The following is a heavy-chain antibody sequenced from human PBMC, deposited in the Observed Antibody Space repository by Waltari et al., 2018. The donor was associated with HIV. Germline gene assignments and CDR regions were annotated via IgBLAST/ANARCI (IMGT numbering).Heavy chain of an antibody. D-gene: IGHD1-26*01. V-gene: IGHV1-24*01. Sequence: VQLIQSTSEVKGPGASVTVSCQVSGYPLSDLSIQWVRQGRAFRLEWLGGIDPKYGKPPVSQKFGGRVSLAEDTVRDTAHLELNRLTSDDTAVYYCGALYDGSPLYSDFWGQGTLVTVST. CDR1: GYPLSDLS. CDR3: GALYDGSPLYSDF. J-gene: IGHJ4*02. CDR2: IDPKYGKP.